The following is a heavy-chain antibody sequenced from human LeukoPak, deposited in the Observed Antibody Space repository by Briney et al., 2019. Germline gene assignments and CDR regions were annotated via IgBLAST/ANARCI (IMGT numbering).Heavy chain of an antibody. CDR2: IDPNSGGT. CDR3: ASRSGAEYFDH. CDR1: GYTFTDYY. V-gene: IGHV1-2*02. J-gene: IGHJ1*01. Sequence: ASMKGSCKASGYTFTDYYVHSVRQAPGQGLEWMGWIDPNSGGTNYAEKFQGRVTMTRDTSINTAYMELSRLTSDDKAVYYCASRSGAEYFDHWGQGTLVSVSS.